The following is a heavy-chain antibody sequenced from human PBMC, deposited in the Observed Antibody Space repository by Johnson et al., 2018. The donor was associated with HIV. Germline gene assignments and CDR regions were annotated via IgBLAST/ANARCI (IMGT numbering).Heavy chain of an antibody. D-gene: IGHD6-19*01. J-gene: IGHJ3*02. CDR3: ARGKKQWLDEDAFDI. V-gene: IGHV3-30*19. Sequence: QVQLVESGGGVVQPGRSLRLSCAASGFTFSNYAMHWVRQAPGKGLEWVAVISHDGSNKYYADSVKGRFTISRDNAKNSLYLQMNSLRAEDTAVYYCARGKKQWLDEDAFDIWGQGTMVTVFS. CDR2: ISHDGSNK. CDR1: GFTFSNYA.